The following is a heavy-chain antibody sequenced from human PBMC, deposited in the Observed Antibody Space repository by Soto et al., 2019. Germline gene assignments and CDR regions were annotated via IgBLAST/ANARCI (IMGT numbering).Heavy chain of an antibody. J-gene: IGHJ6*02. D-gene: IGHD5-18*01. CDR3: ARDRGIQLWLAGWDYYYYYGMDV. Sequence: ASVKVSCKASGGTFSSYAISWVRQAPGQGLEWMGGIIPIFGTANYAQKFQGRVTITADKSTSTAYMELSSLRSEDTAVYYCARDRGIQLWLAGWDYYYYYGMDVWGQGTTVTVSS. CDR2: IIPIFGTA. CDR1: GGTFSSYA. V-gene: IGHV1-69*06.